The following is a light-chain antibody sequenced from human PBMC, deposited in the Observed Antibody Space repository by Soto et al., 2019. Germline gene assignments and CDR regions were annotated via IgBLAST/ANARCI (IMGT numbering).Light chain of an antibody. CDR3: QQYKDWPPYT. CDR2: GAS. CDR1: QRISSN. Sequence: EILMTQSQATLSFSPGERATLSCRASQRISSNVAWYQQKPGQAPRLLIYGASTRATGVPARFSGGGSGTEFPLTISSLQSEDFAVYFCQQYKDWPPYTLGQGTKLEIK. J-gene: IGKJ2*01. V-gene: IGKV3-15*01.